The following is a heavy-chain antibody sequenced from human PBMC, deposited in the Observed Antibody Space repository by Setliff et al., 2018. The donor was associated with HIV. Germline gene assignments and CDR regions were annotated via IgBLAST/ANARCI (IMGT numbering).Heavy chain of an antibody. CDR2: LYFTGST. CDR1: GGSVSGGSYY. D-gene: IGHD3-22*01. CDR3: AAGLHYYDSTGYPLTFDY. J-gene: IGHJ4*02. V-gene: IGHV4-39*01. Sequence: SETLSLTCSVSGGSVSGGSYYWGWIRRPPGKGLEWIGTLYFTGSTYYNPSLKTRVTISVDTSKNQFSLKLSSVTAADTAVYYCAAGLHYYDSTGYPLTFDYWGQGALVTVSS.